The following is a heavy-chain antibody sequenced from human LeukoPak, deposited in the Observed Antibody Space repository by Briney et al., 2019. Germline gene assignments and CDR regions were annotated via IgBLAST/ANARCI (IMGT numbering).Heavy chain of an antibody. J-gene: IGHJ4*02. CDR2: ISSSSSYI. CDR1: GFTFSSYS. V-gene: IGHV3-21*01. D-gene: IGHD3-3*01. CDR3: ATNDFWSDFDY. Sequence: GGSLRLSCAASGFTFSSYSMNWVRQAPGKGLEWVSSISSSSSYIYYADSVKGRFTISRDNAKNSRYLQMNSLRAEDTAVYNCATNDFWSDFDYWGQGTLVTVSS.